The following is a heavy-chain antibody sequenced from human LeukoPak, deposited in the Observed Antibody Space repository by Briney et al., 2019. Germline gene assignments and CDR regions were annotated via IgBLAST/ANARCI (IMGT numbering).Heavy chain of an antibody. J-gene: IGHJ3*01. V-gene: IGHV1-2*02. Sequence: GASVKVSCKASGYTLTDYYMHWVRQAPGQGLEWMGWINPNSGGTNYAQKFQGRVTMTSDTSIGTASMQLSRLRSDDTAVYCCARDWEGDYWGQGTMVTVSS. CDR2: INPNSGGT. CDR3: ARDWEGDY. CDR1: GYTLTDYY. D-gene: IGHD1-26*01.